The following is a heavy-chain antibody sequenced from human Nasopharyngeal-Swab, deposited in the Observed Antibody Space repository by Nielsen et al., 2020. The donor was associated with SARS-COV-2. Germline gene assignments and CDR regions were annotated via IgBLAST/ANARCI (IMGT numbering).Heavy chain of an antibody. CDR2: IKQDGSVT. J-gene: IGHJ6*02. V-gene: IGHV3-7*04. D-gene: IGHD1-14*01. Sequence: GESLKISCAASGFTFSSYAMSWVRQAPGKGLEWVATIKQDGSVTHYVDSVRGRFTISRDNSKNTLYLQMNIMRAEDTAVYYCARGVGTAGYYYYGMDVWGQGTTVTVSS. CDR3: ARGVGTAGYYYYGMDV. CDR1: GFTFSSYA.